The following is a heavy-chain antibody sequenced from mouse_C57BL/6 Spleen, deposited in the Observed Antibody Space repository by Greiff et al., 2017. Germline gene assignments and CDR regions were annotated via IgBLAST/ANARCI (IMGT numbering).Heavy chain of an antibody. CDR2: IYPGDGDT. V-gene: IGHV1-80*01. D-gene: IGHD2-1*01. CDR1: GYAFSSYW. CDR3: ARGHYYGKEYFDV. Sequence: QVQLQQSGAELVKPGASVKISCKASGYAFSSYWMNWVKQRPGKGLEWIGQIYPGDGDTNYNGKFKGKATLTADKSSSTAYMQLSSLTSEDSAVYFCARGHYYGKEYFDVWGTGTTVTVSS. J-gene: IGHJ1*03.